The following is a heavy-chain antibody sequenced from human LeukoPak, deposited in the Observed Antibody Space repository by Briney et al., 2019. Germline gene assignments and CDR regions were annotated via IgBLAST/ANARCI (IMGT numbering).Heavy chain of an antibody. CDR1: GFTFSSYE. D-gene: IGHD5-24*01. V-gene: IGHV3-21*01. CDR3: ARRGDGYNSAIDY. Sequence: GGSLRLSCAASGFTFSSYEMNWVRQAPGKGLEWVSSITTSSSYIYYADSVKGRFTTSRDNAKNSLYLQMNSLRAEDTAVYYCARRGDGYNSAIDYWGQGTLVTVSS. CDR2: ITTSSSYI. J-gene: IGHJ4*02.